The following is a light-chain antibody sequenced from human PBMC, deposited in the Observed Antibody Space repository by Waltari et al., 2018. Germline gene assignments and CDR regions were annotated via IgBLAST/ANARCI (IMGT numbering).Light chain of an antibody. CDR2: DTS. J-gene: IGKJ4*01. CDR1: QTVRTTY. CDR3: QQYDISPLT. V-gene: IGKV3-20*01. Sequence: EIVLTQSPGTLSLSPGERANLSCTASQTVRTTYLAWYQQKPGQAPTLVIHDTSSRATGIPDRFSGSGSGTDFSLTISSLEPEDFAVYYCQQYDISPLTFGGGTKVETK.